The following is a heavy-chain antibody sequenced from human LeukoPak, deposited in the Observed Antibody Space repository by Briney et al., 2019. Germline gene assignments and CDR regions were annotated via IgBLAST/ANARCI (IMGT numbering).Heavy chain of an antibody. D-gene: IGHD1-14*01. CDR1: GFAVSSNY. Sequence: GGSLRLSCAASGFAVSSNYMRWVRQAPGKGLEWVSVIFSDGSTYYADSAKGRFTISRDNSKNTLYLQINSLRAEDTAVYYCATDAVLAESDETNIDHGGQGTLVTVSS. CDR3: ATDAVLAESDETNIDH. CDR2: IFSDGST. J-gene: IGHJ4*02. V-gene: IGHV3-53*01.